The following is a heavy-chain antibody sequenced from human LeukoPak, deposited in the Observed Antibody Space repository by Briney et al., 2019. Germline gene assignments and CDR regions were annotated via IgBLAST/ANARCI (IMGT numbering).Heavy chain of an antibody. J-gene: IGHJ3*01. CDR3: AKDLVVVTPSGIFDL. V-gene: IGHV3-23*01. CDR2: LETSGSTA. Sequence: GGSLRLSCAASGFTFSAYAMSWVRQSPGKGLEWVSTLETSGSTAYYADSLKGRFTISRDNSKNTLYLQMNSLKVEDTAVYYCAKDLVVVTPSGIFDLWGRGTMVTVS. CDR1: GFTFSAYA. D-gene: IGHD2-21*02.